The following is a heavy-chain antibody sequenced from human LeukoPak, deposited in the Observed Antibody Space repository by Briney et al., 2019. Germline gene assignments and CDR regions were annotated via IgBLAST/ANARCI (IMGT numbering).Heavy chain of an antibody. V-gene: IGHV1-69*04. CDR3: ARGLFGGFAAAPFDH. J-gene: IGHJ4*02. D-gene: IGHD2-2*01. CDR2: IIPMLGKT. Sequence: SVKASCKAPGCTFATYAVSWAREAPGLRLEWRGRIIPMLGKTNSEQKFQDRVTITADTSTGTAYMELTNLRSDDTAVYFCARGLFGGFAAAPFDHWGQGTLVTVS. CDR1: GCTFATYA.